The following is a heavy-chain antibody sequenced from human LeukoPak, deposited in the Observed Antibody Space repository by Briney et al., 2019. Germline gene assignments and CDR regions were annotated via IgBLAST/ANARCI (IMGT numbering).Heavy chain of an antibody. CDR1: GFTFSSYW. D-gene: IGHD2/OR15-2a*01. CDR2: IKEEGSEK. V-gene: IGHV3-7*05. Sequence: GGSLRLSCAASGFTFSSYWMSWVRQAPGKGLEWVANIKEEGSEKNYVDSVKGRFTISRDNAKNSLYLQMNSLRAEDTAVYYCARGGGRHVEYWGQGNLVTVSS. CDR3: ARGGGRHVEY. J-gene: IGHJ4*02.